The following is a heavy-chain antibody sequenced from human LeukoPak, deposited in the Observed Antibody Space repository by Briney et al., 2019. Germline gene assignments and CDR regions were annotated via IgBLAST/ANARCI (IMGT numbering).Heavy chain of an antibody. CDR2: INAGNGNT. CDR1: GYTFTSYA. CDR3: ARASGYSYGVNY. V-gene: IGHV1-3*01. J-gene: IGHJ4*02. Sequence: ASVKVSCKASGYTFTSYAMHWVRQAPGQRLEWMGWINAGNGNTKYSQKFQGRVTITRDTSASTAYMELSSLRSEGTAVCYCARASGYSYGVNYWGQGTLVTVSS. D-gene: IGHD5-18*01.